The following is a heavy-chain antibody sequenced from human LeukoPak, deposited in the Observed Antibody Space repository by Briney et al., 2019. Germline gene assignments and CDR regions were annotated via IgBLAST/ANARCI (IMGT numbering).Heavy chain of an antibody. Sequence: GASVKVSCKASGYSFTGYYMHWVRQAPGQGLEWMGWINPNSGGTNYAQRFQGRVTMTRDTSIRTAYMELSRLRSDDTAVYYCARDRDQWLPERCDYWGQGTLVTVSS. J-gene: IGHJ4*02. CDR1: GYSFTGYY. CDR2: INPNSGGT. V-gene: IGHV1-2*02. CDR3: ARDRDQWLPERCDY. D-gene: IGHD6-19*01.